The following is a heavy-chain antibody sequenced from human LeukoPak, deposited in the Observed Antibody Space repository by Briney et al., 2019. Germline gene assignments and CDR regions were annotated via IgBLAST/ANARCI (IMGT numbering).Heavy chain of an antibody. J-gene: IGHJ4*02. CDR2: ISSSGSTI. CDR1: GFTFGSYE. Sequence: PGGSLRLSCAASGFTFGSYEMNWVRQAPGKGLEWVSYISSSGSTIYYADSVKGRFTISRDNAKNSLYLQMNSLRAEDTAVYYCASARLGEFDYWGQGTLVTVSS. CDR3: ASARLGEFDY. V-gene: IGHV3-48*03. D-gene: IGHD3-16*01.